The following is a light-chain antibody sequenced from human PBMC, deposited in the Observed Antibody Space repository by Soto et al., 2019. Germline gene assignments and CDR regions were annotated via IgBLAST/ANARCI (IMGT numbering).Light chain of an antibody. CDR3: QQYGSSLIT. Sequence: DTLLTQSPATLSFSPGERVTLSCRATQRVSNSLAWYQQKSGQAPRLLIYDASFRATGIPARFSGSGSGTDLTLTISSLEPEDFAVYYCQQYGSSLITFGQGTRLEIK. CDR1: QRVSNS. CDR2: DAS. V-gene: IGKV3-11*01. J-gene: IGKJ5*01.